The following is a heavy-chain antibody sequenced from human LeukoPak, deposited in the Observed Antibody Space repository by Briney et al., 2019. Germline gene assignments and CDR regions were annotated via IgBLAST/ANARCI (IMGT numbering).Heavy chain of an antibody. CDR1: GYTFTDYY. D-gene: IGHD2-15*01. J-gene: IGHJ4*02. CDR3: SRDYSGGGDN. CDR2: INPNSGGT. V-gene: IGHV1-2*02. Sequence: ASVKVSCKASGYTFTDYYMHWVRQAPGQGLEWMGWINPNSGGTNYAQKFQGRVTMTRDTSISTAYMGLSRLRSDDTAVYYCSRDYSGGGDNWGQGTLVTVSS.